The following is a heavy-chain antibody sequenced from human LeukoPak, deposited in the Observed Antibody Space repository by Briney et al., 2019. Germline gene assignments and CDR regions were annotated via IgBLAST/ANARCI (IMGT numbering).Heavy chain of an antibody. Sequence: GASLRISWKGSGYSFTSYWISWVRQMPGKGLDWMGRTDPSDSYNNYSPSFQGHVTISADKSISTAYLQWSSLKASDTAMYYCAILVVPAAWTNYYYYYGMDVWGKGTTVTVSS. J-gene: IGHJ6*04. CDR1: GYSFTSYW. CDR2: TDPSDSYN. CDR3: AILVVPAAWTNYYYYYGMDV. V-gene: IGHV5-10-1*01. D-gene: IGHD2-2*01.